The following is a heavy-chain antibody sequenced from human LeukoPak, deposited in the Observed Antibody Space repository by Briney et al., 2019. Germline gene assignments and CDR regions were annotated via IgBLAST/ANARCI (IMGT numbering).Heavy chain of an antibody. CDR2: ISAYIGDT. Sequence: ASVKVSCKASGYTFTSYGISWVRQAPGQGLEWMGWISAYIGDTNYAEKLQGRVTMTTDTSTSTAYMELRSLRSDDTAVYYCARGTFYDILTGYYTSSYYYYMDVWGKGTTVTVSS. CDR3: ARGTFYDILTGYYTSSYYYYMDV. CDR1: GYTFTSYG. V-gene: IGHV1-18*01. D-gene: IGHD3-9*01. J-gene: IGHJ6*03.